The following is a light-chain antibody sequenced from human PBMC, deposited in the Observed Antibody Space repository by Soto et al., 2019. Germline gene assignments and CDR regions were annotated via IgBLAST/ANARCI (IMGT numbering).Light chain of an antibody. CDR1: RDVGSH. V-gene: IGKV1-6*01. J-gene: IGKJ1*01. CDR3: LQDYGDSWT. Sequence: QMTQSLSSLSASVGEKIIITCRASRDVGSHVSWYQQNQGQAHKXLIYAASNLYTGVPSRFSVSRSGTAGTLTISSLQPEDGESYDCLQDYGDSWTFGQGTKVDI. CDR2: AAS.